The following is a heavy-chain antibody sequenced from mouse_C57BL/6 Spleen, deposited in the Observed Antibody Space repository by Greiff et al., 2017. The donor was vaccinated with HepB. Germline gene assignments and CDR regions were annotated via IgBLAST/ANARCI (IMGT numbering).Heavy chain of an antibody. Sequence: EVQLQQSGPELVKPGASVKISCKASGYTFTDYYMNWVKQSHGKSLEWIGDINPNNGGTSYNQKFKGKATLTVDKSSSTAYMELRSLTSEDSAVYYCASRKSLGDYYAMDYWGQGTSVTVSS. J-gene: IGHJ4*01. D-gene: IGHD3-3*01. CDR1: GYTFTDYY. CDR2: INPNNGGT. V-gene: IGHV1-26*01. CDR3: ASRKSLGDYYAMDY.